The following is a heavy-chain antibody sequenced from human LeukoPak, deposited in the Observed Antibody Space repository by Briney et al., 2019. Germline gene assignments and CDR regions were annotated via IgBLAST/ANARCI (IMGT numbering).Heavy chain of an antibody. D-gene: IGHD3-3*01. CDR3: ARACPPEYDFWSGYLSYFDY. J-gene: IGHJ4*02. V-gene: IGHV4-4*02. Sequence: PSETLSLTCTVSGVSITSEIWWSWVRQPPGKGLEWIGEIHHGGTTAFNPSLKSRVTISVDTSKNQFSLKLSSVTAADTAVYYCARACPPEYDFWSGYLSYFDYWGQGTLVTVSS. CDR2: IHHGGTT. CDR1: GVSITSEIW.